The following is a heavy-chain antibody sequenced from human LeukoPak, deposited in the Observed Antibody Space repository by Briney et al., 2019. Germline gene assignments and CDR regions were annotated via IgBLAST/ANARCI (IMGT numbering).Heavy chain of an antibody. J-gene: IGHJ4*02. D-gene: IGHD3-16*01. CDR2: IKHDESEK. Sequence: GGSLRLSCAASGFSFNSDWMDWFRQAPGKGLEWVANIKHDESEKNYLDSVKGRFTISRDNAQNSLYLQMNGLRVEDTAVYYCTRRLDDWGQGTLVTVSS. CDR1: GFSFNSDW. CDR3: TRRLDD. V-gene: IGHV3-7*01.